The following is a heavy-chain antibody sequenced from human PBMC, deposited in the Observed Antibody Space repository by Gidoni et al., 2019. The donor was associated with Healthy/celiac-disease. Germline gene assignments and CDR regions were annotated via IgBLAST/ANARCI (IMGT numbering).Heavy chain of an antibody. Sequence: EVQLVQSGAEVKKPGESLKISCKGSGYSFTSYWIGWVRQMPGKGLEWMGIIYPGDSDTRYSPSFQGQVTISADKSISTAYLQWSSLKASDTAMYYCARRPHSSSSGNNQYFDYWGQGTLVTVSS. CDR3: ARRPHSSSSGNNQYFDY. V-gene: IGHV5-51*01. D-gene: IGHD6-6*01. J-gene: IGHJ4*02. CDR1: GYSFTSYW. CDR2: IYPGDSDT.